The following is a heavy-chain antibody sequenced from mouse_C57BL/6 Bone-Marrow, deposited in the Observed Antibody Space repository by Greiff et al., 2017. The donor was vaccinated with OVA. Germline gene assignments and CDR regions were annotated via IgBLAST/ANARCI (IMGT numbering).Heavy chain of an antibody. CDR2: ISYDGSN. Sequence: EVHLVESGPGLVKPSQSLSLTCSVTGYSITSGYYWNWIRQFPGNKLEWMGYISYDGSNNYNPSLKNRISITRDTSKNQFFRKLNSVTTEDTATDYCARRSSPYYYDYWGQGTTLTVSS. D-gene: IGHD1-3*01. J-gene: IGHJ2*01. V-gene: IGHV3-6*01. CDR1: GYSITSGYY. CDR3: ARRSSPYYYDY.